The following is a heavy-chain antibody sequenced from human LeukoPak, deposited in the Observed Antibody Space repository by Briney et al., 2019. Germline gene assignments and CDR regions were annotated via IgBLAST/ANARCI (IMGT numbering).Heavy chain of an antibody. V-gene: IGHV3-15*01. D-gene: IGHD3-22*01. CDR1: GFTFSNAW. CDR3: TTDDEYYYDSSGYYYGDY. J-gene: IGHJ4*02. Sequence: GGSLRLSCAASGFTFSNAWMSWVRQAPGKGLECVGRIKSKTDGGTTDYAAPVKGRFTISRDDSKNTLYLQMNSLKTEDTAVYYCTTDDEYYYDSSGYYYGDYWGQGTLVTVSS. CDR2: IKSKTDGGTT.